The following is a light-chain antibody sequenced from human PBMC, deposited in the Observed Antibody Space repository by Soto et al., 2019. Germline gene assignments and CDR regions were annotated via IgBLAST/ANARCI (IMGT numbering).Light chain of an antibody. CDR1: HTISSSY. CDR3: QQYSKWPPWK. Sequence: EIVLTQSPVTLSFSPGEGATLSCRASHTISSSYLAWYQQKPGQAPRLLMYGISRRATGIPDRFSGSGSGTDFTLTISSLQSEDSAVYYCQQYSKWPPWKFGPGTKVDI. CDR2: GIS. J-gene: IGKJ1*01. V-gene: IGKV3-20*01.